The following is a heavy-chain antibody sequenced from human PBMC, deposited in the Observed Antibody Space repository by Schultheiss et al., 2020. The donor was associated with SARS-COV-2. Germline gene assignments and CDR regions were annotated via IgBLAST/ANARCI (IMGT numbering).Heavy chain of an antibody. CDR2: IYHSGST. Sequence: SETLSLTCAVYGGSFSGYYWSWIRQPPGKGLEWIGSIYHSGSTYYNPSLKSRVTISVDTTKNQFSLKLSSVTAADTAVYYCARQGWLQLGAFDIWGQGTMVTVSS. CDR3: ARQGWLQLGAFDI. D-gene: IGHD5-24*01. J-gene: IGHJ3*02. CDR1: GGSFSGYY. V-gene: IGHV4-34*01.